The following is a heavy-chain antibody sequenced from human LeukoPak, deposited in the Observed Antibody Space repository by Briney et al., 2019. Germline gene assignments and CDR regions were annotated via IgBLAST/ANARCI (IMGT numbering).Heavy chain of an antibody. V-gene: IGHV4-30-2*01. D-gene: IGHD3-22*01. CDR1: GGSISSGGYS. Sequence: SQTLSLACAVSGGSISSGGYSWSWIRQPPGKGLEWIGYIYHSGSTYYNPSLKSRVTISVDRSKNQFSLKLSSVTAADTAVYYCAREVTYYYDSSGYFDYWGQGTLVTVSS. J-gene: IGHJ4*02. CDR3: AREVTYYYDSSGYFDY. CDR2: IYHSGST.